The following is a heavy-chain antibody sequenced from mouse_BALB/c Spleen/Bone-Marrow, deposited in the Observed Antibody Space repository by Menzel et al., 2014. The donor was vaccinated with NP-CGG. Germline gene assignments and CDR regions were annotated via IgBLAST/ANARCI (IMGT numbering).Heavy chain of an antibody. V-gene: IGHV14-3*02. CDR2: IDPANGNT. J-gene: IGHJ4*01. CDR3: ARWEYYAMDY. D-gene: IGHD4-1*01. CDR1: GFNIXDTY. Sequence: VQLQQSGAELVKPGASVKLSCTASGFNIXDTYMHWVKQRPEQGLEWIGRIDPANGNTKYDPKFQGKATITADTSSNTAYLQLSSLTSEDTAVYYCARWEYYAMDYWGQGISVTVSS.